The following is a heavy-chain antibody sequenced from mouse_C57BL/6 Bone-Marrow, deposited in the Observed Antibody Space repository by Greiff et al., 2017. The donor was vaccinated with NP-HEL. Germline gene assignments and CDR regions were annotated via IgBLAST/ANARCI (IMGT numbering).Heavy chain of an antibody. Sequence: QVQLQQSGPGLVQPSQSLSITCTVSGFSLTSYGVHWVRQSPGKGLEWLGVIWSGGSTDYNAAFISRLSISKDNSKSQVVFKMNSLQADDTAIYYCARGAVYYFDYWGQGTTLTVSS. V-gene: IGHV2-2*01. CDR1: GFSLTSYG. CDR3: ARGAVYYFDY. CDR2: IWSGGST. J-gene: IGHJ2*01.